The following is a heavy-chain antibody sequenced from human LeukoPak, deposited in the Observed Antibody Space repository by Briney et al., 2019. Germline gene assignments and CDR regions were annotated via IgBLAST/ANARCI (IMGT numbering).Heavy chain of an antibody. D-gene: IGHD2-15*01. V-gene: IGHV3-7*01. CDR2: IKQDGSEK. CDR1: GFTFSSYW. J-gene: IGHJ1*01. CDR3: ASGPQLLLWYFQH. Sequence: GGSLRLSCAASGFTFSSYWMSWVRQAPGKGLEWVANIKQDGSEKYYVNSVKGRFTISRDNAKNSLYLQMNSLRAEDTAVYYCASGPQLLLWYFQHWGQGTLVTVSS.